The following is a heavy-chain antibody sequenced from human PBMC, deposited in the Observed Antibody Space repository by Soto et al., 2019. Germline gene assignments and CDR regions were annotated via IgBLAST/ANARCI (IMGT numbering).Heavy chain of an antibody. Sequence: GESLKISCKGSGYTFTNYWIGWVRQMPGKGLERMGIIYPGDSDTKYNPSFQGQVTISADKSITTTYLRWTSLKASDTAIYYCAASIFYYGMDVWGQGTTVTVSS. CDR1: GYTFTNYW. CDR2: IYPGDSDT. J-gene: IGHJ6*02. CDR3: AASIFYYGMDV. V-gene: IGHV5-51*01.